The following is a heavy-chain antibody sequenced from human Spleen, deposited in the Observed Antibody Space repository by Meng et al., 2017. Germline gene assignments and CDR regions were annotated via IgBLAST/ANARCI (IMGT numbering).Heavy chain of an antibody. Sequence: QAQLVASGGGVVQSGKPLGLSCASARLQARGWSGWQLYHMADSVKGRFTISRDNSKNTLYLQMKSLRAEDTAVYYCAKDQNYYDSSGYCFDYWGQGTLVTVSS. CDR3: AKDQNYYDSSGYCFDY. D-gene: IGHD3-22*01. J-gene: IGHJ4*02. V-gene: IGHV3-30*18. CDR2: YHM.